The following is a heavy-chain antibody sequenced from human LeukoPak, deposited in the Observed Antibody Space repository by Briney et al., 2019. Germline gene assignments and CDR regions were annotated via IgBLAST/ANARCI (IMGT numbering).Heavy chain of an antibody. V-gene: IGHV4-59*08. D-gene: IGHD5-12*01. Sequence: SETLSLTCTVSGGSISNYYWSWIRQSPVKGLEWIGYIYFSGATNYNPSLKSRVTISVDTSKNQVSLKLSSVTAADTAVYYCARHVGSNNWFDPWGQGTLVTVSS. CDR1: GGSISNYY. J-gene: IGHJ5*02. CDR3: ARHVGSNNWFDP. CDR2: IYFSGAT.